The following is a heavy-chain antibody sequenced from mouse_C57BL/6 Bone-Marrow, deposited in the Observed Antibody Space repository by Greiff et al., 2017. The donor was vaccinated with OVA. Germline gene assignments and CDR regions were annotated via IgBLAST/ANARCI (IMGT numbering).Heavy chain of an antibody. J-gene: IGHJ2*01. Sequence: EVMLVESGEGLVKPGGSLKLSCAASGFTFSSYAMSWVRQTPEKRLEWVAYISSGGDYIYYADTVKGRFTISRDNARNTLYLQMSSLKSEDTAMYYCTREDYYDYDVLFDYWGQGTTLTVSS. D-gene: IGHD2-4*01. V-gene: IGHV5-9-1*02. CDR2: ISSGGDYI. CDR1: GFTFSSYA. CDR3: TREDYYDYDVLFDY.